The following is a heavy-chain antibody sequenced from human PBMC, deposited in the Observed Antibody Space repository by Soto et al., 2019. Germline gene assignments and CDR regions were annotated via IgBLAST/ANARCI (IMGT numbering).Heavy chain of an antibody. CDR2: ISWNSVSI. Sequence: GGSLRLSCAASGFNFNDYGMHWVRQAPGKGLEWVSSISWNSVSIGYADSVKGRFTISRDNAKNSLYLQMNSLRAEDTALYYCAKDMENGYNPYYYYGMDVWGQGTTVTVSS. CDR3: AKDMENGYNPYYYYGMDV. D-gene: IGHD3-10*01. CDR1: GFNFNDYG. V-gene: IGHV3-9*01. J-gene: IGHJ6*02.